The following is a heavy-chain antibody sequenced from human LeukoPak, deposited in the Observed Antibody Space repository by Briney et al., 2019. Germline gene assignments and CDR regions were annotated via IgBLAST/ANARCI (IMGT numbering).Heavy chain of an antibody. Sequence: PGGSLRLSCAASGFTFSSYSMSWVRQGPGTGLEWVPAISGSGDTTFYADSVKGRFTISRDNSKNTLFLQVNSLRVEDTAVYFCAKELTTERTPGVDSWGQGTLVTVSS. V-gene: IGHV3-23*01. CDR3: AKELTTERTPGVDS. D-gene: IGHD4-17*01. CDR2: ISGSGDTT. CDR1: GFTFSSYS. J-gene: IGHJ4*02.